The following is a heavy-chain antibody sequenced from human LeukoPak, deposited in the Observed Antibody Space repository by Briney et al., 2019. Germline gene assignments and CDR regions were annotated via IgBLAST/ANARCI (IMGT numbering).Heavy chain of an antibody. V-gene: IGHV4-59*08. CDR3: ARRYGSGSYYGY. CDR1: GGSISSYY. CDR2: IYYSGSGGT. J-gene: IGHJ4*02. Sequence: PSETLSLTCTVSGGSISSYYWNWIRQPPGKGLEWIGYIYYSGSGGTNYNPSLKSRVTISVDTSKNQFSLKLSSVTAADTAVYYCARRYGSGSYYGYWGQGTLVTVSS. D-gene: IGHD3-10*01.